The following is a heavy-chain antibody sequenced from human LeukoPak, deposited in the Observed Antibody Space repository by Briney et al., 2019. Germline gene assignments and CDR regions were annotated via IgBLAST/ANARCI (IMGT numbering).Heavy chain of an antibody. D-gene: IGHD2-15*01. CDR3: ARDGPDVDCSGGSCYSGS. Sequence: ASVKVSCKASGYTFTSYGISWVRQAPGQGLEWMGWISAYNGNTNYAQKLQGRVTMTTDTSTSTAYMELRSLRFDDTAVYYCARDGPDVDCSGGSCYSGSWGQGTLVTVSS. J-gene: IGHJ5*02. CDR1: GYTFTSYG. V-gene: IGHV1-18*04. CDR2: ISAYNGNT.